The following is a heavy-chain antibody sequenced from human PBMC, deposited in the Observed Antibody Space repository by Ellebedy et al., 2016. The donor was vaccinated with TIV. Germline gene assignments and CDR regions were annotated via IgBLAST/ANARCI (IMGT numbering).Heavy chain of an antibody. V-gene: IGHV3-66*01. CDR3: ARDPGGGGDYGDNWFDP. D-gene: IGHD4-17*01. Sequence: GESLKISCAASGFTVSSYFMTWVRQTPGKGLEWVSIIYKDSGTNYTDSVNGRFTITRDDSKNTLYLQMNSLRAEDTGVYYCARDPGGGGDYGDNWFDPWGQGTLVTVSS. CDR2: IYKDSGT. J-gene: IGHJ5*02. CDR1: GFTVSSYF.